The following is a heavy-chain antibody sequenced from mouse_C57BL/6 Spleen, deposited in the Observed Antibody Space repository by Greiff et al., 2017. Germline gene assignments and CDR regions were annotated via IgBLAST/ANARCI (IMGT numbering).Heavy chain of an antibody. Sequence: VQLQESGAELVKPGASVKLSCKASGYTFTEYTIHWVKQRSGQGLEWIGWFYPGSGSIKYNEKFKDKATLTADKSSSTVYMELSRLTSEDSAVYFCARHEVEGLYDYDVNYAMDYWGQGTSVTVSS. D-gene: IGHD2-4*01. CDR3: ARHEVEGLYDYDVNYAMDY. V-gene: IGHV1-62-2*01. J-gene: IGHJ4*01. CDR2: FYPGSGSI. CDR1: GYTFTEYT.